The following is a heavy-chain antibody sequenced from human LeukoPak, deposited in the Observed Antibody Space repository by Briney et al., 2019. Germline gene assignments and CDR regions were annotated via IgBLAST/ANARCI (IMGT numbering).Heavy chain of an antibody. CDR3: AKSGIAAAGQRGYFDY. Sequence: GGSLRLSCAASGLTFSNYAMSWVRQAAGKGLEWVSGISGSGGNTYYADSVKGRFTISRDNSKNTLYLQMNSLRGEDTAVYYCAKSGIAAAGQRGYFDYWGQGTLVTVSS. CDR1: GLTFSNYA. J-gene: IGHJ4*02. CDR2: ISGSGGNT. D-gene: IGHD6-13*01. V-gene: IGHV3-23*01.